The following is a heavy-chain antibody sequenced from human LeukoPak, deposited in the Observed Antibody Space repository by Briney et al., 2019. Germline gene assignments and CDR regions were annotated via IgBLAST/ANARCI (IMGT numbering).Heavy chain of an antibody. CDR2: IWYDGSNE. V-gene: IGHV3-33*01. D-gene: IGHD4-17*01. Sequence: GKSLRLSCAASGFTFSSYGMHWVRQAPGKGLEWVAVIWYDGSNEYYADSVKGRISISRDNSKNTLYLQMNSLRAEDTAVYYCASNIDYGDSPYFQHWGQGTLVTVSS. CDR1: GFTFSSYG. J-gene: IGHJ1*01. CDR3: ASNIDYGDSPYFQH.